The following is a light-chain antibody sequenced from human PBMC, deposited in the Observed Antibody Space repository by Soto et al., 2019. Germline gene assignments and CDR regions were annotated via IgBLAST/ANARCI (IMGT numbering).Light chain of an antibody. CDR1: ISDFIVYNY. CDR3: SSHTLSSALQV. J-gene: IGLJ1*01. CDR2: GVN. Sequence: QSALTQPASVSGSPGQSITISCSGTISDFIVYNYVSWYQQHPCKAPKLMLYGVNKRPSGVSNRFSGSKSGDTASLTISGLQAEVEADYYCSSHTLSSALQVFGTGTKLTVL. V-gene: IGLV2-14*01.